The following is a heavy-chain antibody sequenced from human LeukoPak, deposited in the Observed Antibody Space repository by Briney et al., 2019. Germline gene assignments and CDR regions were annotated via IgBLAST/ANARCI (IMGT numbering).Heavy chain of an antibody. J-gene: IGHJ5*02. CDR1: GDSISSGSRY. CDR2: IYTAGST. D-gene: IGHD6-13*01. V-gene: IGHV4-61*02. Sequence: PSETLSLTCTVSGDSISSGSRYWSLIRQPAGKGLEWIGRIYTAGSTDYNPSLKSRVTMSVDTSTNQFSLKLSSVTAADTAVYFCARGYEYSSSWHGGLDWFDPWGQGTLVTVSS. CDR3: ARGYEYSSSWHGGLDWFDP.